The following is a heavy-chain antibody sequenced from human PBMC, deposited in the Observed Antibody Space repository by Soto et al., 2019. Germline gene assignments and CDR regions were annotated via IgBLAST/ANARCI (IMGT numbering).Heavy chain of an antibody. J-gene: IGHJ4*02. CDR3: AKVGEEDYYDSSGYFDY. CDR1: GFTFSTQA. V-gene: IGHV3-23*01. D-gene: IGHD3-22*01. CDR2: VSGSGGFT. Sequence: GGSLRLSCATSGFTFSTQAMNWVRQAPGKGLEWVSSVSGSGGFTYYADSVKGRFTISRDNSKNTLYLQMNSLRAEDTAIYYSAKVGEEDYYDSSGYFDYWGQGTLVTVSS.